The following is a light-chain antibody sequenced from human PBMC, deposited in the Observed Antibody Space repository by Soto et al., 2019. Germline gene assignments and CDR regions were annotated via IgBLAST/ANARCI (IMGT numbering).Light chain of an antibody. J-gene: IGLJ1*01. CDR3: GTWDSSLSYYV. V-gene: IGLV1-51*01. Sequence: QSALTQPPSVSAAPGQKVTISCSGSSSNIGNNFVSWYQHLPGTAPRLLMSENNKRPSGIPDRFSGSKSSTSATLDITGLRTGDEADYYCGTWDSSLSYYVFGTGTKV. CDR1: SSNIGNNF. CDR2: ENN.